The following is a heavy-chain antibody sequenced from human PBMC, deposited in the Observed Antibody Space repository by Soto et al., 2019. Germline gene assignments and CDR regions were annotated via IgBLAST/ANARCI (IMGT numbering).Heavy chain of an antibody. D-gene: IGHD4-17*01. J-gene: IGHJ4*02. CDR1: GFTFSSYG. V-gene: IGHV3-33*01. CDR2: IWYDGSYK. Sequence: GGSLRLSCAASGFTFSSYGMHWVRQAPGKGLEWVAVIWYDGSYKYYADSVKGRFTISRDTSKNTLYLQMNSLRAEDTAVYYCARYYGDYPFDYWGQGTLVTVSS. CDR3: ARYYGDYPFDY.